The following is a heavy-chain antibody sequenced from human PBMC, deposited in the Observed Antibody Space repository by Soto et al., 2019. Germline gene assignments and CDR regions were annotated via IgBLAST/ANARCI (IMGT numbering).Heavy chain of an antibody. Sequence: QVLLVQSGADVKKPGASVKVSCKTSGYTFTEFDINWVRQAPGQGLEWMGWMNTNTGNKGYAQKFQGRVTMTRDTSKSTAYMELRRLRSEDPAVYYCARVVRFFGGHAGYWGQGTLVTVSS. CDR1: GYTFTEFD. J-gene: IGHJ4*02. CDR2: MNTNTGNK. V-gene: IGHV1-8*01. CDR3: ARVVRFFGGHAGY. D-gene: IGHD3-3*01.